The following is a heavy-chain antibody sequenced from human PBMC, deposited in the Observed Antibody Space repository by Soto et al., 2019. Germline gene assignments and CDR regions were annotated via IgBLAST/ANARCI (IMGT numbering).Heavy chain of an antibody. CDR3: ARQLGLWQPLDY. Sequence: QVQLQESGPRLVKPSETLSLTCSVSGGSMRDYYWSWIRQSPGKGPEWIGYIYYSGNTNYNLSLKSRVTISVDMPKSLFSLKLNSVTAADTAVYYCARQLGLWQPLDYWGRGTLVTVSS. CDR2: IYYSGNT. V-gene: IGHV4-59*01. CDR1: GGSMRDYY. J-gene: IGHJ4*02. D-gene: IGHD1-1*01.